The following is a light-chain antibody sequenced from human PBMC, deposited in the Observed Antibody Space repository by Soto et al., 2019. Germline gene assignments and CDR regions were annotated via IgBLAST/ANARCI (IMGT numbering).Light chain of an antibody. J-gene: IGLJ1*01. V-gene: IGLV2-14*03. CDR2: DVS. CDR3: SSYTTSNTRQIV. CDR1: SSDVGGYNY. Sequence: SVLTQAASVSGSHGQSITISCTGTSSDVGGYNYVSWYQHHPGKAPKLMIYDVSNRPSGVSNRFSGSKSGNTASLTISGLQPEDEADYYCSSYTTSNTRQIVFGTGTKVTVL.